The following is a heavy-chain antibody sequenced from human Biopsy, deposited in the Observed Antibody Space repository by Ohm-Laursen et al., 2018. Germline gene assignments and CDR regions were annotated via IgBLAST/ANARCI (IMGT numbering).Heavy chain of an antibody. J-gene: IGHJ4*02. CDR1: GKTFSDYQ. V-gene: IGHV4-34*08. D-gene: IGHD2-15*01. CDR2: INQAGTT. Sequence: PSQTLSLTCAVFGKTFSDYQWSWIRQPPGKGLEWIGQINQAGTTNYNPSLKSRVSISANASKYEFPLRLTSVTAADTAVYLCGNEVHGRDYWGLGAQVTVSS. CDR3: GNEVHGRDY.